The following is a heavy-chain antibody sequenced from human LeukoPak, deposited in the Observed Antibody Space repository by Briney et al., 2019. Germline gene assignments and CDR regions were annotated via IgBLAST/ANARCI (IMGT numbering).Heavy chain of an antibody. Sequence: GESLKISCKGSGYSFTSYWIGWVRQMPGKGLEGMGIIYPGDSDTRYSPSFQGQVTISADKSISTAYLQWSSLKASDTAMYYCARPPYYYDSSGYNDAFDIWGQGTMVTVSS. CDR1: GYSFTSYW. CDR3: ARPPYYYDSSGYNDAFDI. J-gene: IGHJ3*02. V-gene: IGHV5-51*01. D-gene: IGHD3-22*01. CDR2: IYPGDSDT.